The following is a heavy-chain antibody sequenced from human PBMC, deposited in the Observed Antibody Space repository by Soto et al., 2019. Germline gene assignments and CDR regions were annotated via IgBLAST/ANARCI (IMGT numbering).Heavy chain of an antibody. CDR2: INHSGST. J-gene: IGHJ4*02. D-gene: IGHD3-10*01. Sequence: SETLSLTCAVYGGSFSGYYWSWIRQPPGKGLEWIGEINHSGSTNYNPSLKSRVTISVDTSKNQFSLKLSSVTAADTAVYYCASSYYYGSGSYYSWGQGTLVTVSS. CDR3: ASSYYYGSGSYYS. CDR1: GGSFSGYY. V-gene: IGHV4-34*01.